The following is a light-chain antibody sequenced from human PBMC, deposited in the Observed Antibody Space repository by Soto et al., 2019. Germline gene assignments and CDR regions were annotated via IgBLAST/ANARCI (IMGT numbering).Light chain of an antibody. CDR1: QSVSSSY. J-gene: IGKJ4*01. CDR2: GAS. CDR3: QQYGSSRGLT. Sequence: EIVLTQSPGTLSLSPGERATLSCRASQSVSSSYLAWYQQKPGQAPRLLIYGASSRATGIPDRFSGSGSGTDNTLTISRLEPEDFAVYYFQQYGSSRGLTFGGGTKVEMK. V-gene: IGKV3-20*01.